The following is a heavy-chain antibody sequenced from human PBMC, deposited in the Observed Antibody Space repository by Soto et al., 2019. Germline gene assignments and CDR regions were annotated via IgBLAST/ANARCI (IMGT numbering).Heavy chain of an antibody. Sequence: ASVKVSCKVSGYTLTELSMHWVRQAPGKGLEWMGGFDPEDGETIYAQKFQGRVTMTEDTSTDTAYMELSSLRSEDTAVYYCVLRKRSYDSSGYGYWGQGTLVTVSS. CDR2: FDPEDGET. CDR1: GYTLTELS. V-gene: IGHV1-24*01. CDR3: VLRKRSYDSSGYGY. D-gene: IGHD3-22*01. J-gene: IGHJ4*02.